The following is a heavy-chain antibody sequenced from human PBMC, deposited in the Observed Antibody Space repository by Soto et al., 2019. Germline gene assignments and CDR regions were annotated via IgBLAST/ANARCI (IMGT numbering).Heavy chain of an antibody. D-gene: IGHD3-9*01. CDR1: GYSFTSYW. Sequence: PGESLKISCKGSGYSFTSYWIGWVRQMPGKGLEWMGIIYPGDSDTRYSSSFQGQVTISADKSISTAYLQWSSLKASDTAMYYCARPKSTIFDAFDIWGQGTMVTVSS. CDR2: IYPGDSDT. CDR3: ARPKSTIFDAFDI. V-gene: IGHV5-51*01. J-gene: IGHJ3*02.